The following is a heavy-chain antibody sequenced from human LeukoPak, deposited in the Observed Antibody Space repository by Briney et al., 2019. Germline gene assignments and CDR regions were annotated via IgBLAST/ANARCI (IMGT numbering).Heavy chain of an antibody. J-gene: IGHJ3*02. V-gene: IGHV4-39*01. D-gene: IGHD3-9*01. CDR2: LYYSGST. CDR3: ARQGSGPLTGLDI. CDR1: GGSISRSDYY. Sequence: PSETLSLTCSVSGGSISRSDYYWGWARQPPGKGLEWIGSLYYSGSTYYNPSLKSRVTVSVDTSKSQFSLRLRSVTAADTAVYYCARQGSGPLTGLDIWGQGTMVTASS.